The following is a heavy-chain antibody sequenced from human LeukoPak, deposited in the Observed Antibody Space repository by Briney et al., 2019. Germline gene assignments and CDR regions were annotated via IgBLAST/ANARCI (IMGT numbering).Heavy chain of an antibody. V-gene: IGHV4-59*01. D-gene: IGHD6-19*01. CDR1: APSISSFY. CDR3: ARARIAVAGRADAFDI. CDR2: IYYSGST. Sequence: PSETLSPTCTVSAPSISSFYWSWIRHPPAPGLEWIGSIYYSGSTNYNPSLKSRVTISVDTSKNQFSLKLSSVTAADTAAYYCARARIAVAGRADAFDIWGQGTMVTVSS. J-gene: IGHJ3*02.